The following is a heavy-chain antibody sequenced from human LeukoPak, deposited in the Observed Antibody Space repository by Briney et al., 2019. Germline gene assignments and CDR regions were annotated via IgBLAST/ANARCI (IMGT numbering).Heavy chain of an antibody. CDR1: GFTFDDYT. CDR3: AKAGKMDTASFSY. J-gene: IGHJ4*02. CDR2: ISWDGGST. D-gene: IGHD5-18*01. V-gene: IGHV3-43D*03. Sequence: PGGSLRLSCAASGFTFDDYTMHWVRQPPGRGLEWVSLISWDGGSTFYADSVKGRFTISRDNSKKSLYLQMNSLRDEDTALYYCAKAGKMDTASFSYWGQGTLVTVSS.